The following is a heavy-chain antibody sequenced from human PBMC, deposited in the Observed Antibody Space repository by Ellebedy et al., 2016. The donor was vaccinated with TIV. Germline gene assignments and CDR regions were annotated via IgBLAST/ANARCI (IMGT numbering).Heavy chain of an antibody. D-gene: IGHD3-16*01. CDR1: GFTFNTHD. Sequence: PGGSLRLSCAASGFTFNTHDMHWVRQPTGKGLEWVSGIGTAGDSYYLDSVQGRFTISRDDARNSVSLQMNSLRAGDTAIYYCVRGGRTDGGIYHYTGLDVWGQGTTVAVSS. CDR3: VRGGRTDGGIYHYTGLDV. V-gene: IGHV3-13*01. CDR2: IGTAGDS. J-gene: IGHJ6*02.